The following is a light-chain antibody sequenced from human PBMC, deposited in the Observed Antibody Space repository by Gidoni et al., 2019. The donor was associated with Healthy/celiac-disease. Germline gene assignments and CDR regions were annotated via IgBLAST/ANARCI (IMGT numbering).Light chain of an antibody. Sequence: QSALTQPASVSGSPGTSITISCTGTSSDVGGYTYVSLYQQHPAKAPHLIIYAVNNRPSGVSNRFSRSKSGNAASLTLSGLQAEDEADYYCSSYTRSSTLEVFGGGTKLTVL. J-gene: IGLJ3*02. CDR1: SSDVGGYTY. V-gene: IGLV2-14*01. CDR3: SSYTRSSTLEV. CDR2: AVN.